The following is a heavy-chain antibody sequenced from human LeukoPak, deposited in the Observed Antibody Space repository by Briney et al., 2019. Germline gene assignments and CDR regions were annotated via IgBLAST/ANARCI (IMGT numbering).Heavy chain of an antibody. CDR2: IETSAST. CDR1: GGSISSYY. D-gene: IGHD2-2*01. Sequence: ASETLSLTCTVSGGSISSYYSSWIRQPAGNGLEWMGYIETSASTNYNLSLKSRATILVDTSKPQFSLKLSSVTAADTAVYYCARNLGYCSSPSCYVGVYDPYMDVWGKGTTVTVSS. V-gene: IGHV4-4*09. J-gene: IGHJ6*03. CDR3: ARNLGYCSSPSCYVGVYDPYMDV.